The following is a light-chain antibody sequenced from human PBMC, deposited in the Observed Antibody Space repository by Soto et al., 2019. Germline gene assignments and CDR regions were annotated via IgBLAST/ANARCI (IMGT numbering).Light chain of an antibody. V-gene: IGKV3D-20*02. CDR1: QSVSSSY. CDR2: AAS. Sequence: EIVLTQSPGALSLSPGERATLSCRASQSVSSSYLTWYHHKRGQAPRVLVYAASSRATGIPDRLSGSGSGTDFTLTISSLQPEDFATYYCQQLNSYPITFGQGTRLEIK. CDR3: QQLNSYPIT. J-gene: IGKJ5*01.